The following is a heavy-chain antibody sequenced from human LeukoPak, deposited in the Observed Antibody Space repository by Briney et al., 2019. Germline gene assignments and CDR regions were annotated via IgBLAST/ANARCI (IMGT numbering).Heavy chain of an antibody. CDR3: ARGMHYSDSSGYHDH. Sequence: SETLSLTCTVSGGSTSSYYRSWIRQPPGKGLEWIGYIYYSGSTNYNPSLKSRVTISVDTSKNQFSLKLSSVTAADTAVYYCARGMHYSDSSGYHDHWGQGTLVTVSS. CDR1: GGSTSSYY. V-gene: IGHV4-59*01. D-gene: IGHD3-22*01. J-gene: IGHJ4*02. CDR2: IYYSGST.